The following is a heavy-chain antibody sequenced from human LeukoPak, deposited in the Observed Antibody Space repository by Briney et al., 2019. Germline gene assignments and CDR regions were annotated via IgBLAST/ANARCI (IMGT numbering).Heavy chain of an antibody. D-gene: IGHD2-2*01. CDR1: GFTFSSYG. CDR3: ARVSGYCSSTSCDHYYYYGMDV. J-gene: IGHJ6*02. Sequence: GGSLRLSCAASGFTFSSYGMHWVRQAPGKGLEWVAVIWYDGSNKYYADSVKGRFTISRDNSKNTLYLQMNSLRAEDTAVYYCARVSGYCSSTSCDHYYYYGMDVWGQGTTVTVSS. V-gene: IGHV3-33*01. CDR2: IWYDGSNK.